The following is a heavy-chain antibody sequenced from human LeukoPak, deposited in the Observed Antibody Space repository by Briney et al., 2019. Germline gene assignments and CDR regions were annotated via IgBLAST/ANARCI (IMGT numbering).Heavy chain of an antibody. V-gene: IGHV4-39*01. J-gene: IGHJ4*02. CDR3: ARFRGGSSGWYTNDY. D-gene: IGHD6-19*01. CDR1: GGSISSSSYY. Sequence: SETLSLTCTVSGGSISSSSYYWGWIRQPPGKGLEWIGSIYYSGSTYYNPSLKGRVTISVDTSKNQFSLKLSSVTAADTAVYYCARFRGGSSGWYTNDYWGQGTLVTVSS. CDR2: IYYSGST.